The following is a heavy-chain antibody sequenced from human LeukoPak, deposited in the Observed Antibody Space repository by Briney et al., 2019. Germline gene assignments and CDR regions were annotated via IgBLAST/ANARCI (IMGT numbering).Heavy chain of an antibody. D-gene: IGHD6-13*01. CDR2: ISGSGGST. CDR3: AILPGYSSSWYEVDY. CDR1: GFTFSSYA. Sequence: GGSLRLSCAASGFTFSSYAMSWARQAPGKGLEWVSGISGSGGSTYYADSVKGRFTISRDNSKNTLYLQMNSSRAEDTAVYYCAILPGYSSSWYEVDYWGQGTLVTVSS. V-gene: IGHV3-23*01. J-gene: IGHJ4*02.